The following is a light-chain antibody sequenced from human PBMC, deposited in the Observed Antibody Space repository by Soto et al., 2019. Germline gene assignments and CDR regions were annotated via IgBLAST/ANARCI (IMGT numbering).Light chain of an antibody. V-gene: IGLV2-14*01. CDR3: SSYTSSSTYV. CDR2: EVS. CDR1: SSDIGGYNY. J-gene: IGLJ1*01. Sequence: QSALTQPASVSGSPGQSITISCTGTSSDIGGYNYVSWYQQHPDKAPKLMIYEVSFRPSGLSNRFSGSKSGNTASLTISALQAEDEADYYCSSYTSSSTYVFGTGTKLTVL.